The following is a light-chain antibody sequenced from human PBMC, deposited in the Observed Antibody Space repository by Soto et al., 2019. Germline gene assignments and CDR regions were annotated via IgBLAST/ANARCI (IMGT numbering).Light chain of an antibody. CDR3: SSYTSSSKV. V-gene: IGLV2-14*01. CDR1: SIDVGGYNY. J-gene: IGLJ1*01. CDR2: EVS. Sequence: QSVLTQPASVSGSPGQSITISCTGTSIDVGGYNYVSWYQQHPGKAPKLMIYEVSNRPSGVSNRFSGSKSGNTASLTISGLQAEDEADYYCSSYTSSSKVFGTGTNVTVL.